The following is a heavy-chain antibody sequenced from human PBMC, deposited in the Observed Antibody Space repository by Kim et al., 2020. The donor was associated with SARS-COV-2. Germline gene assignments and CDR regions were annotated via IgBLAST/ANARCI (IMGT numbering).Heavy chain of an antibody. D-gene: IGHD6-19*01. Sequence: SETLSLTCAVYGGSFSGYYWSWIRQPPGKGLEWIGEINHSGSTNYNPSLKSRVTISVDTSKNQFSLKLSSVTAADTAVYYCARSKYLYSSGWQVSYYYYYGMDVWGQGTTVTVSS. CDR2: INHSGST. CDR3: ARSKYLYSSGWQVSYYYYYGMDV. V-gene: IGHV4-34*01. J-gene: IGHJ6*02. CDR1: GGSFSGYY.